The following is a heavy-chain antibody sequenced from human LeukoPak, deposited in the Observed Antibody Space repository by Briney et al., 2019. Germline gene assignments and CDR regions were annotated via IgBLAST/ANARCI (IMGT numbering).Heavy chain of an antibody. CDR1: GYSFTSHW. CDR3: ARHGDSNWYFDY. Sequence: GESLKISCKGSGYSFTSHWIAWVRQMPGKGLEWMGIIYPGDSDTTYSPSFQGQVTISADKSISTAYMQWSSLKASDTAMYYCARHGDSNWYFDYWGQGTLVTVSS. CDR2: IYPGDSDT. J-gene: IGHJ4*02. D-gene: IGHD6-13*01. V-gene: IGHV5-51*01.